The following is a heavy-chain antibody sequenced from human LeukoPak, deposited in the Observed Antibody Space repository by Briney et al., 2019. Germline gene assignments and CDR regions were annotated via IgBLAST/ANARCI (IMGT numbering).Heavy chain of an antibody. CDR3: ARGRFWLDP. CDR2: IYYSGST. CDR1: GVSISSYY. Sequence: SETLSLTCTVSGVSISSYYWSWIRQPPGKGLEWIGYIYYSGSTNYNPSLKSRVTISVDTSKNQFSLKLSSVTAADTAVYYCARGRFWLDPWGQGTLVTVSS. J-gene: IGHJ5*02. V-gene: IGHV4-59*01. D-gene: IGHD3-3*01.